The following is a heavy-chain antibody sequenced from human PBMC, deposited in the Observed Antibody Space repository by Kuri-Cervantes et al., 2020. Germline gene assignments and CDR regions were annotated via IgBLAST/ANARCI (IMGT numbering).Heavy chain of an antibody. CDR2: VRNKANSYTT. CDR3: ARVGGNSDAFDI. D-gene: IGHD4-23*01. V-gene: IGHV3-72*01. Sequence: GGSLRLSCAASGFIYSDHYMDWVRQAPGKGLEWVGRVRNKANSYTTEYAASVKGRFTISRDDLKNSLYLQMYSLKTEDTAVYYCARVGGNSDAFDIWGQGTMVTVSS. J-gene: IGHJ3*02. CDR1: GFIYSDHY.